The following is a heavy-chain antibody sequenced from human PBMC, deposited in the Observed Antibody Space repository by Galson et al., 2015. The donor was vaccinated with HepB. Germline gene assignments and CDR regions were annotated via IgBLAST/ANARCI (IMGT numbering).Heavy chain of an antibody. Sequence: SLRLSCAASGFTFNDDYMSWMRQAPGMGLEWISYISSSSNYTSYADSVKGRFTISRDNAKNSLYLQMNSLRAEDTAVYYCTRARDVTGVFDYWGQGTLVTVSS. D-gene: IGHD3-10*01. CDR2: ISSSSNYT. CDR1: GFTFNDDY. CDR3: TRARDVTGVFDY. V-gene: IGHV3-11*06. J-gene: IGHJ4*02.